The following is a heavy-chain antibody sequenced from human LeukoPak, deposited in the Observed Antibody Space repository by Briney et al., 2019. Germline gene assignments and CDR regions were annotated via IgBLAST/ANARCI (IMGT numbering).Heavy chain of an antibody. CDR2: IYTSGST. Sequence: SETLSLTCTVSGGSISSGSYYWSWIRQPAGKGLEWIGRIYTSGSTNYNPSLKSRVTISVDTSKNQFSLKLSSVTAADTAVYYCARARVLLWFGESPTCEFDPWGQGTLVTVSS. CDR3: ARARVLLWFGESPTCEFDP. CDR1: GGSISSGSYY. V-gene: IGHV4-61*02. J-gene: IGHJ5*02. D-gene: IGHD3-10*01.